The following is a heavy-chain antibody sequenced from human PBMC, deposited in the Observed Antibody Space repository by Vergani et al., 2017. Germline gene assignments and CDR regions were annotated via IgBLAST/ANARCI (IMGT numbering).Heavy chain of an antibody. Sequence: QVQLVQSGAEVKKPGSSVKVSCKASGGTFSSYAISWVRQAPGQGLEWMGGIIPIFGTANYAQKFQGRVTITADESTSTAYMELSSLRSEDAAVYYCAADLRGLGIAAHYFDYWGQGTLVTVSS. CDR1: GGTFSSYA. D-gene: IGHD6-25*01. CDR2: IIPIFGTA. CDR3: AADLRGLGIAAHYFDY. V-gene: IGHV1-69*01. J-gene: IGHJ4*02.